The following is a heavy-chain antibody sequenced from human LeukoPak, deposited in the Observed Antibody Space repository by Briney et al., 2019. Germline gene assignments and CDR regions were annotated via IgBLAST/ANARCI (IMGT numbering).Heavy chain of an antibody. CDR1: GFFFSSYG. CDR3: ARAHYNWNEPPFDS. D-gene: IGHD1-20*01. J-gene: IGHJ4*02. CDR2: IWYDGSSK. Sequence: GGSLRLSCAASGFFFSSYGMHWVRLAPGKGLEWVALIWYDGSSKYYVDSVKGRFTISRDNSKNTLSLQMNSLRAEDTAVYYCARAHYNWNEPPFDSWGQGTLVTVSS. V-gene: IGHV3-33*01.